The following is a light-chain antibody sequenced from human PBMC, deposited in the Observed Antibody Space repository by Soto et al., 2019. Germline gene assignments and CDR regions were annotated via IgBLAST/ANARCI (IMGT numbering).Light chain of an antibody. Sequence: QSVLTKPPSASGTPGHRVTISCSGSSSNIGSNYVYWYQQLPGTAPKLLIYKNNQRPSGVPDRFSGSQSGTSASLAISGLRSEDEADYYCEAWDDSLRGYVCGTGTKLTVL. V-gene: IGLV1-47*01. CDR3: EAWDDSLRGYV. CDR2: KNN. J-gene: IGLJ1*01. CDR1: SSNIGSNY.